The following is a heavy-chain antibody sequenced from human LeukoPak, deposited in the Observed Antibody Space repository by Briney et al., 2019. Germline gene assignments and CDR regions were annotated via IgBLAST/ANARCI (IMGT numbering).Heavy chain of an antibody. CDR3: AREFGIAVAGTGNY. CDR2: NPNRGGT. Sequence: NPNRGGTNYAQKFQGRVTITRDTSNSTAYMELSRLRSDDTAVYYCAREFGIAVAGTGNYWGQGTLVTVSS. J-gene: IGHJ4*02. V-gene: IGHV1-2*02. D-gene: IGHD6-19*01.